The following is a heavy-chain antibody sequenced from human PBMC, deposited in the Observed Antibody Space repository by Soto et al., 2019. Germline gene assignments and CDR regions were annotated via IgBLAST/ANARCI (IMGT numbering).Heavy chain of an antibody. CDR1: GYTFTSYY. D-gene: IGHD3-22*01. J-gene: IGHJ4*02. V-gene: IGHV1-46*01. CDR2: INPSGGST. CDR3: ARGLGYYDSSGYFLDYFDY. Sequence: ASVKVSCKASGYTFTSYYMHWVRQAPGQGLEWMGIINPSGGSTSYAQKFQGRVTMTRDTSTSTVYMELSSLRSEDTAVYYCARGLGYYDSSGYFLDYFDYWGQGTLVTVSS.